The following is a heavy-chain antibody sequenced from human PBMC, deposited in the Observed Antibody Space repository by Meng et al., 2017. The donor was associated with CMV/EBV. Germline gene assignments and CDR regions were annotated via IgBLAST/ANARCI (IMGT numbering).Heavy chain of an antibody. J-gene: IGHJ6*02. CDR2: MNPNSGNT. V-gene: IGHV1-8*03. Sequence: ASVKVSCKASGYTFTSYDINWVRQATGQGLEWMGWMNPNSGNTGYARKFQGRVTITRNTSISTAYMELSSLRSEDTAVYYCARVRELQAATLYYYYGMDVWGQGTTVTVSS. CDR3: ARVRELQAATLYYYYGMDV. CDR1: GYTFTSYD. D-gene: IGHD2-15*01.